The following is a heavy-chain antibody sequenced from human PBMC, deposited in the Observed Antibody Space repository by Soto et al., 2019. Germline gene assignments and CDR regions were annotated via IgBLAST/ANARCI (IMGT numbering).Heavy chain of an antibody. CDR2: ISGSGGST. V-gene: IGHV3-23*01. CDR3: AKHVGAPSR. D-gene: IGHD1-26*01. CDR1: GFTFSSYS. J-gene: IGHJ4*02. Sequence: GGSLRLSCAASGFTFSSYSMSWVRQAPGKGLEWVSAISGSGGSTYYADSVKGRFTISRDNSKNTLYLQMTSLRAEDTSVYYCAKHVGAPSRWGQGTLVTVSP.